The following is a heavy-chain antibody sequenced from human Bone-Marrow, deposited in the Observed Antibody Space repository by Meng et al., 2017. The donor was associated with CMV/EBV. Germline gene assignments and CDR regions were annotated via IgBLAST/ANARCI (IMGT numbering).Heavy chain of an antibody. D-gene: IGHD6-13*01. V-gene: IGHV3-43*01. CDR2: ISWDGGST. CDR1: GFIFDDYT. Sequence: LSLTCAVSGFIFDDYTMHWVRQAPGKGLEWVSLISWDGGSTYYADSVKGRFTISRDNSKNSLYLQMNSLRIEDTALYYCAKDIESTSWYGYYYYGMDVWGQGTTVTVSS. CDR3: AKDIESTSWYGYYYYGMDV. J-gene: IGHJ6*02.